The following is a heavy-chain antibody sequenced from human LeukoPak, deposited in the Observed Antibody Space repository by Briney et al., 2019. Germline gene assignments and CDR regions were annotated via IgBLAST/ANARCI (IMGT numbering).Heavy chain of an antibody. J-gene: IGHJ4*02. CDR2: ISSSSSYI. D-gene: IGHD2-2*01. CDR3: ARGTRFVVVPAAQDY. CDR1: GFTFSSYS. V-gene: IGHV3-21*04. Sequence: GGSLRLSCAASGFTFSSYSMNWVRQAPGKGLEWVSSISSSSSYIYYADSVKGRFTISRDNAKNSLYLQMNSLRAEDTAVYYCARGTRFVVVPAAQDYWGQGTLVTVSS.